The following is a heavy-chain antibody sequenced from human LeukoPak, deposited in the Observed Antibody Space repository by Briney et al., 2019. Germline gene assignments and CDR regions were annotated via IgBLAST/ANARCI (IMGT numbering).Heavy chain of an antibody. CDR2: ISSSSSYI. D-gene: IGHD3-3*01. V-gene: IGHV3-21*01. J-gene: IGHJ3*02. Sequence: GGSLRLSCAASGFTFSSYSMNWVRQAPGKGLEWVSSISSSSSYIYYADSVKGRFTISRDNAKNSLYLQMNSLRAEDTAVYYCARVGITTEWAFDIWGQGTMVTVAS. CDR3: ARVGITTEWAFDI. CDR1: GFTFSSYS.